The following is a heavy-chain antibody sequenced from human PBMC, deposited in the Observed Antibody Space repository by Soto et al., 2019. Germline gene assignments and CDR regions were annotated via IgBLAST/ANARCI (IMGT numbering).Heavy chain of an antibody. V-gene: IGHV3-53*01. J-gene: IGHJ6*02. CDR3: ARVPNYYGMDV. Sequence: GGSLRLSCAASGFTVSSNYMSWVRQAPGKGLEWVSVIYSGGSTYYADSVKGRFTISRDNSKNTLYLQMNSLRAEDTAVYYCARVPNYYGMDVWGQWTTVTVSS. CDR2: IYSGGST. CDR1: GFTVSSNY.